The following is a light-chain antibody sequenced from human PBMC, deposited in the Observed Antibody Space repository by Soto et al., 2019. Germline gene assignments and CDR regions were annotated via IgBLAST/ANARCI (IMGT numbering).Light chain of an antibody. Sequence: EIVMTESPATLSVSPGERVTLSCRASQSVSSNLAWYQQKVGQAPRLLIYGASTRATGIPARFSGSGSGTEFTLIISSLQSEDSAVYYCQQYNSWLWTFGQGTKVDI. CDR2: GAS. V-gene: IGKV3-15*01. J-gene: IGKJ1*01. CDR3: QQYNSWLWT. CDR1: QSVSSN.